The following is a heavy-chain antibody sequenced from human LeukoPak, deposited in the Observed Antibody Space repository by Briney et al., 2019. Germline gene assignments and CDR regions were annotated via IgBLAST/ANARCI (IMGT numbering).Heavy chain of an antibody. CDR2: ISATGDTT. J-gene: IGHJ4*02. CDR1: GFTFSSYT. D-gene: IGHD2-2*01. V-gene: IGHV3-23*01. Sequence: GGSLRLSCAASGFTFSSYTMSWVRQAPGKGLEWVSVISATGDTTYYADSVKGRFTFSRDNSMNTLYLQMNSLRAEDTAVYYCAKEAQGCSITSCYFDSWGQGTLVTVSS. CDR3: AKEAQGCSITSCYFDS.